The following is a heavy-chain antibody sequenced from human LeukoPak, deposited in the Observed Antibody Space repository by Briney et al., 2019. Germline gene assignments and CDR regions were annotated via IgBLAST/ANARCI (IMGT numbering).Heavy chain of an antibody. CDR1: GGSISSYY. V-gene: IGHV4-59*08. D-gene: IGHD3-3*01. Sequence: ASETLSLTCTVSGGSISSYYWSWIRQPPGKGLEWIGYIYYSGSTNYNPSLKSRVTISVDTSKNQFSLKLSSVTAADTAVYYCARHSTDFWSGYYFDYWGQGTLVTVSS. CDR2: IYYSGST. J-gene: IGHJ4*02. CDR3: ARHSTDFWSGYYFDY.